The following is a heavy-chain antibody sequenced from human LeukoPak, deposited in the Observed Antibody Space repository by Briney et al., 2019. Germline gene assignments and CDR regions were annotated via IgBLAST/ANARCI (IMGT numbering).Heavy chain of an antibody. CDR3: ARAIDSIGYNPRY. D-gene: IGHD3-22*01. V-gene: IGHV1-2*02. Sequence: ASVKVSCKATGYTFNGYYIYWVRQAPGQGPEWMGWINPNSGGTQYAQKFQGRVTMTRDTSITTAYMELSSLRSDDTALYYCARAIDSIGYNPRYWGQGTLVTVSS. CDR1: GYTFNGYY. CDR2: INPNSGGT. J-gene: IGHJ4*02.